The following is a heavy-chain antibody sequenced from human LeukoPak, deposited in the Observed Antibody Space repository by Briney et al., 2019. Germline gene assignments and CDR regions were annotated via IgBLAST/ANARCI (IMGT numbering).Heavy chain of an antibody. J-gene: IGHJ4*02. CDR3: ASALWDYFDY. CDR1: GFIFRNYG. D-gene: IGHD3-16*01. Sequence: GGSLRLSCAASGFIFRNYGMNWVRQAPGKGLEWVSGISPGGDKPYYADSVRGRFTISRDNSKNTMYLQMNSLRAEDTAVYYCASALWDYFDYWGQGTLVTVSS. V-gene: IGHV3-23*01. CDR2: ISPGGDKP.